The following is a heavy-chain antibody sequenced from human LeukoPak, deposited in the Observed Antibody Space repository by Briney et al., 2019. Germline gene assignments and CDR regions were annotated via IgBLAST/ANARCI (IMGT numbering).Heavy chain of an antibody. CDR2: ISSSGGCT. CDR3: ARDSSSWAFDY. Sequence: PGGSLRLSCAASAFTFSRYAMRWVRQAPGKGLEWVSTISSSGGCTYYADSVKGRFTISRDNSKNTLYVQMSSLRAEDTAVYYCARDSSSWAFDYWGQGTLVTVSS. D-gene: IGHD6-13*01. J-gene: IGHJ4*02. CDR1: AFTFSRYA. V-gene: IGHV3-23*01.